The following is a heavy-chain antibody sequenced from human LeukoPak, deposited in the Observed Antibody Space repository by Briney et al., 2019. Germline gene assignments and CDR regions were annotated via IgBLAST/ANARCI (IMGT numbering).Heavy chain of an antibody. CDR2: INPSGCST. CDR1: GYTFTSYY. CDR3: ARDPVEFENCSSTSCYIGPYGMDV. Sequence: SSVKVSCKASGYTFTSYYMHWVRQAPGQGLEWMGIINPSGCSTSYAQKFQGRVTMTRDTSTSTVYMELSSLRSEDTAVYYCARDPVEFENCSSTSCYIGPYGMDVWGQGTTVTVSS. D-gene: IGHD2-2*02. V-gene: IGHV1-46*01. J-gene: IGHJ6*02.